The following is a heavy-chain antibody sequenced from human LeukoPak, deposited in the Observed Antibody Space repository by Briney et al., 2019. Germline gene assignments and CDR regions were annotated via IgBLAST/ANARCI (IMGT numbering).Heavy chain of an antibody. V-gene: IGHV4-4*07. CDR2: IHTSGST. D-gene: IGHD1/OR15-1a*01. CDR3: ARTFLYKWNNVPYYYYMDV. CDR1: GDSITSHY. Sequence: SETLSLTCTLSGDSITSHYWSWIRQPAGEGLEWIGRIHTSGSTNYNPSLKSRVTMSVDTSKNQFSLKLNSVTAADAAVYYCARTFLYKWNNVPYYYYMDVWGKGTTVTVS. J-gene: IGHJ6*03.